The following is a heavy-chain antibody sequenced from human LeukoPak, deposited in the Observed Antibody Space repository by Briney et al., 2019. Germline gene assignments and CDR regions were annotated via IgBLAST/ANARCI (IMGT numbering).Heavy chain of an antibody. CDR3: ARGVRLRFTTLGAFDI. J-gene: IGHJ3*02. V-gene: IGHV4-59*12. CDR1: GGSISSYY. CDR2: IYYSGST. D-gene: IGHD3-3*01. Sequence: SETLSLTCTVSGGSISSYYWSWIRQPPGKGQEWIGYIYYSGSTNYNPSLKSRVTISVDRSKNQFSLKLSSVTAADTAVYYCARGVRLRFTTLGAFDIWGQGTMVTVSS.